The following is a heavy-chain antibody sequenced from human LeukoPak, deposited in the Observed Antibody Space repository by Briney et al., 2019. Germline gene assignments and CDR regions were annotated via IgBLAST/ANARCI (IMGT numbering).Heavy chain of an antibody. V-gene: IGHV3-30*02. CDR1: GFTFSSYG. Sequence: GGSLRLSCAASGFTFSSYGMHWVRQAPGKGLEWVAFIRYDGSNKYYADSVKGRFTISRDNAKNSLYLQMNSLRAEDTAVYYCARVSSYTSGWTEGLKYFDYWGQGTLVTVSS. D-gene: IGHD6-19*01. J-gene: IGHJ4*02. CDR2: IRYDGSNK. CDR3: ARVSSYTSGWTEGLKYFDY.